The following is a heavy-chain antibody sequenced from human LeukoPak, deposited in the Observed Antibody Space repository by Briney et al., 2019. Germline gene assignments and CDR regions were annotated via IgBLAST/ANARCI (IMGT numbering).Heavy chain of an antibody. Sequence: VGSLRLSCAASGLTFSRCAMSWVRQAPGKGLKWVSGISGTGVSTEYADSVRGRFTVSRDNSKNTLFLQMNSLRAEDTAVYFCAKEGDGVIRYHFDDWGQGTLVTVSS. CDR1: GLTFSRCA. CDR3: AKEGDGVIRYHFDD. CDR2: ISGTGVST. D-gene: IGHD3-22*01. V-gene: IGHV3-23*01. J-gene: IGHJ4*02.